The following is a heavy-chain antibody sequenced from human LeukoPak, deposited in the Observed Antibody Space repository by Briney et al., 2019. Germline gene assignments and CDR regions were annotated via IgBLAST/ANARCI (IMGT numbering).Heavy chain of an antibody. J-gene: IGHJ4*02. CDR2: ISGGGGST. Sequence: GGSLRLSCAASGFTFSSYAMSWVRQAPGKGLEWVSAISGGGGSTYYADSVKGRFTISRDNSKNTLYLQMNSLRAEDTAVYYCAKSFYYDSSGYDYWGQGTLVTVSS. V-gene: IGHV3-23*01. D-gene: IGHD3-22*01. CDR3: AKSFYYDSSGYDY. CDR1: GFTFSSYA.